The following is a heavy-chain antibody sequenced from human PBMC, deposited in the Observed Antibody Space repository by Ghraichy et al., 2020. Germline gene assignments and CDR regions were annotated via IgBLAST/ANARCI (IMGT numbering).Heavy chain of an antibody. Sequence: ASVKVSCKASGYTFTSYGISWVRQAPGQGLEWMGWISAYNGNTNYAQKLQGRVTMTTDTSTSTAYMELRSLRSDDTAVYYCARDSSHTYYDFWSGYPEGSFDYWGQGTLVTVSS. D-gene: IGHD3-3*01. CDR1: GYTFTSYG. CDR3: ARDSSHTYYDFWSGYPEGSFDY. J-gene: IGHJ4*02. CDR2: ISAYNGNT. V-gene: IGHV1-18*01.